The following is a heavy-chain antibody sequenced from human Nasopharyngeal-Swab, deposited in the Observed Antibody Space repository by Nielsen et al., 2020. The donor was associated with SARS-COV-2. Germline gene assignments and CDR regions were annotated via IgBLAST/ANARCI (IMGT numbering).Heavy chain of an antibody. Sequence: SGPTLVTPTQTLTLTCTFSGFSLSTSGMRVSWIRQPPGKALEWLARIAWDDDKFYSTSLKTRLTISKDTSKNRVVLTMTNMDPVDTATYYCARVDVDTSMTHWGQGTLVTVSS. CDR3: ARVDVDTSMTH. D-gene: IGHD5-18*01. J-gene: IGHJ4*02. CDR1: GFSLSTSGMR. CDR2: IAWDDDK. V-gene: IGHV2-70*04.